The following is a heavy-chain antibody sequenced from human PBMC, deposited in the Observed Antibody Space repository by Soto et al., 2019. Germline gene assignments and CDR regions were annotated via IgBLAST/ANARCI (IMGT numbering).Heavy chain of an antibody. D-gene: IGHD3-9*01. CDR1: GFTFSNAW. Sequence: GGSLRLSCAASGFTFSNAWMSWVRQAPGKGLEWVGRIKSKTDGGTTDYAAPVKGRFTISRDDSKNTLYLQMNSLKTEDTAVYYCTTLPSSYYDILTGANWFDPWGQGTLVTVSS. J-gene: IGHJ5*02. V-gene: IGHV3-15*01. CDR2: IKSKTDGGTT. CDR3: TTLPSSYYDILTGANWFDP.